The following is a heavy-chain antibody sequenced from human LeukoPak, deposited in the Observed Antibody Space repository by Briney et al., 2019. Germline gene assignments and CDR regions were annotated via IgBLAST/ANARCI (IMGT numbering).Heavy chain of an antibody. V-gene: IGHV4-39*07. CDR1: GGSISSSSYY. J-gene: IGHJ3*02. D-gene: IGHD3-9*01. CDR3: ARAKAPGFYDILTGSLPFDI. Sequence: SETLSLTCTVSGGSISSSSYYWGWIRQPPGKGLEWIGSIYYSGSTNYNPSLKSRVTISVDTSKNQFSLKLSPVTAADTAVYYCARAKAPGFYDILTGSLPFDIWGQGTMVTVSS. CDR2: IYYSGST.